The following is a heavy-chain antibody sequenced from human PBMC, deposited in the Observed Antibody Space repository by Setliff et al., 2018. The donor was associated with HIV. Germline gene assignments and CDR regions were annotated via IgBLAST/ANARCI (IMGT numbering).Heavy chain of an antibody. J-gene: IGHJ5*02. D-gene: IGHD2-2*01. CDR1: GGTFTSPG. Sequence: SVKVSCKASGGTFTSPGLNWVRQAPGQGLEWMGGIIPILDVPNYAQKFKGRVTITADKSTSTVHMELSSLRSEDTAVYYCASHPGSSIEKPYFDTWGQGTLVTVSS. CDR3: ASHPGSSIEKPYFDT. V-gene: IGHV1-69*10. CDR2: IIPILDVP.